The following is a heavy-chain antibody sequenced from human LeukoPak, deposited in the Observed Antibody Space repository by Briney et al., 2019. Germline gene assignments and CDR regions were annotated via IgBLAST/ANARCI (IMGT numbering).Heavy chain of an antibody. V-gene: IGHV1-2*02. CDR2: INPNSGGT. Sequence: ASVKVSCKASGYTFTGYYMHWVRQAPGQGLEWMGWINPNSGGTNYAQKFRGRVTMTRDTSISTAYMELSRLRSDDTAVYYCARDLGGVADYFDYWGQGTLVTVSS. J-gene: IGHJ4*02. CDR1: GYTFTGYY. D-gene: IGHD2-8*02. CDR3: ARDLGGVADYFDY.